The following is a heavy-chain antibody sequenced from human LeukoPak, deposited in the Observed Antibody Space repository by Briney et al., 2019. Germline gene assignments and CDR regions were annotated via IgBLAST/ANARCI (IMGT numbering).Heavy chain of an antibody. CDR3: ARGPMTTVVTRGGAFDI. V-gene: IGHV4-4*07. CDR2: LYTSGST. J-gene: IGHJ3*02. CDR1: GGSISSYY. Sequence: SETLSLTCTVSGGSISSYYWSWIRQPAGKGLEWIGRLYTSGSTNYNPSLKSRVTMSVDTSKNQFSLKLTSVTAADTAVYYCARGPMTTVVTRGGAFDIWGRGTMVSVSS. D-gene: IGHD4-23*01.